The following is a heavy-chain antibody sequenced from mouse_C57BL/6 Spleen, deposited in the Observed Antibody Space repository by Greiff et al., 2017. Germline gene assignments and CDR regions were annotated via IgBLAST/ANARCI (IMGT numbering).Heavy chain of an antibody. CDR1: GYTFTSYG. Sequence: QVQLKESGAELARPGASVKLSCKASGYTFTSYGISWVKQRTGQGLEWIGEIYPRSGNTYYNEKFKGKATLTADKSSSTAYMELRSLTSEDSAVYFCAGGYYGAYWGQGTLVTVSA. J-gene: IGHJ3*01. V-gene: IGHV1-81*01. CDR3: AGGYYGAY. D-gene: IGHD2-3*01. CDR2: IYPRSGNT.